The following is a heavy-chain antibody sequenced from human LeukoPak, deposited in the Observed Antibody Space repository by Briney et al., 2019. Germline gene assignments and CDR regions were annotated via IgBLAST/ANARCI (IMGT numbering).Heavy chain of an antibody. CDR3: AKTYYDLWTGSGAFDI. CDR2: IRYDGSNK. CDR1: GFTFSSYG. Sequence: GGSLRLSCAASGFTFSSYGMHWVRQAPGKGLEWVAFIRYDGSNKYYADSVKGRFTISRDNSKNTLYLQMNSLRAEDTAVYYCAKTYYDLWTGSGAFDIWGQGTMVTVSS. V-gene: IGHV3-30*02. J-gene: IGHJ3*02. D-gene: IGHD3-3*01.